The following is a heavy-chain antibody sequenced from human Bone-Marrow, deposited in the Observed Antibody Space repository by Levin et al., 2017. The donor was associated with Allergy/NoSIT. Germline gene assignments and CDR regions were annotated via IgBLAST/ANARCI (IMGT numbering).Heavy chain of an antibody. CDR2: VYHSGST. Sequence: SSETLSLTCSVSGGSISNYYWSWIRQSPGKGLEWIGYVYHSGSTDYSPSLKSRVTISVDASKNRLPLKLNSGTAADTAVYYCARHRDSGWQYYYYYMDVWGKGTTVTVSS. J-gene: IGHJ6*03. D-gene: IGHD6-19*01. CDR3: ARHRDSGWQYYYYYMDV. V-gene: IGHV4-59*08. CDR1: GGSISNYY.